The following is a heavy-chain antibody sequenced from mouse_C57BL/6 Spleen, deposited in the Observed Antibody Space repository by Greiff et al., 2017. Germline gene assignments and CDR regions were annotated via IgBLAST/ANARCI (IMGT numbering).Heavy chain of an antibody. CDR1: GYTFTSYW. V-gene: IGHV1-55*01. Sequence: QVQLQQPGAELVKPGASVKMSCKASGYTFTSYWITWVKQRPGQGLEWIGDVYPGSGSTNYNEKFKSKATLTVDTSSSTAYMQLSSLTSEDSAVYDGASLYDYSEAWFAYWGQGTLVTVSA. CDR3: ASLYDYSEAWFAY. CDR2: VYPGSGST. J-gene: IGHJ3*01. D-gene: IGHD2-4*01.